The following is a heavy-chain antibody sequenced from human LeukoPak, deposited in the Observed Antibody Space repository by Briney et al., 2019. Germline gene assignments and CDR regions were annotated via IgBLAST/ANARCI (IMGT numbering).Heavy chain of an antibody. CDR1: GCSISSGSHY. D-gene: IGHD1-26*01. CDR3: AGEVGASWFDP. J-gene: IGHJ5*02. CDR2: IYGSGKT. V-gene: IGHV4-61*02. Sequence: SGTLSLTCTVSGCSISSGSHYWSCLAQPTGQELEWIGGIYGSGKTNYNPSLKSRVTISLDTSTTQVSLNLSSVTAADTAVYYCAGEVGASWFDPWGLGTLVTVSS.